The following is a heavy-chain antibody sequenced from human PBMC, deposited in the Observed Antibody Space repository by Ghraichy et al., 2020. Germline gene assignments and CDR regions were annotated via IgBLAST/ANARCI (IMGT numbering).Heavy chain of an antibody. V-gene: IGHV4-59*11. CDR2: FAHTGGV. CDR3: ARGHFALDV. CDR1: GDSITSHY. J-gene: IGHJ6*02. Sequence: GSLSLTCTVIGDSITSHYWTWIRRPPGKRLEWIGYFAHTGGVDYNPSLRSRVAISIDTSKKQVSLRLDSVTAADSAVYYCARGHFALDVWGQGTTVTVSS.